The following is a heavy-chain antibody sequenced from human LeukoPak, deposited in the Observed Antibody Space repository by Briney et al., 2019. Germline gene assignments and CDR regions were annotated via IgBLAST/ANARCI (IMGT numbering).Heavy chain of an antibody. CDR3: AKGRYYYDSSYAFDI. Sequence: GGSLRLSCAASGFTFSSYAMSWVRQAPGKGLEWVSAISGSGGSTYYADSVKGRFTISRDNTKNTLYLQMNSLRADDTAVYYCAKGRYYYDSSYAFDIWGQGTMVTVSS. CDR1: GFTFSSYA. V-gene: IGHV3-23*01. J-gene: IGHJ3*02. D-gene: IGHD3-22*01. CDR2: ISGSGGST.